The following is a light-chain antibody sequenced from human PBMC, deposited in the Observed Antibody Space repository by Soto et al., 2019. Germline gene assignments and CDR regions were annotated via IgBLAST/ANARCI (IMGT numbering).Light chain of an antibody. Sequence: EIVMTQSPATLSVSPGEKATLSCRASQSVSNNLAWFQQKPGQVPRLLIYGASNRATGVSARFSGSGSGTEFTLTISSLEPEDFAVYYCQQRSNWPSITFGQGTRLEIK. V-gene: IGKV3-15*01. CDR3: QQRSNWPSIT. CDR1: QSVSNN. CDR2: GAS. J-gene: IGKJ5*01.